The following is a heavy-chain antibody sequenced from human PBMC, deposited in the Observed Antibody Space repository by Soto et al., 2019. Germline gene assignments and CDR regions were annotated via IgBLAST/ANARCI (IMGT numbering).Heavy chain of an antibody. D-gene: IGHD4-17*01. CDR2: IYPGDSDT. CDR3: VRGSYGDYARGMDV. CDR1: EYSFTSYW. J-gene: IGHJ6*02. V-gene: IGHV5-51*01. Sequence: PVESMKISCKGSEYSFTSYWSGWVRKKPGKGLEWMGIIYPGDSDTRYSPSFQGQVTISADKSISTAYLQWSSLKAADTAVYYCVRGSYGDYARGMDVWGQGTTVTVSS.